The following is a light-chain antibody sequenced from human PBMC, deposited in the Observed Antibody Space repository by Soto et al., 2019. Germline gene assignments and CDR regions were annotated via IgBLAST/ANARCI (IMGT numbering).Light chain of an antibody. CDR3: HKFGSSTDT. V-gene: IGKV3-20*01. CDR2: GAS. J-gene: IGKJ5*01. CDR1: QSVSSTY. Sequence: EIVLTQSPGTLSLSPGERATLSCRASQSVSSTYLAWYQQKPGQAPRLLIYGASSRATGIPDRFSGSGSGTDFTLTISRLEPEDFAVYSCHKFGSSTDTFGQGTRLDTK.